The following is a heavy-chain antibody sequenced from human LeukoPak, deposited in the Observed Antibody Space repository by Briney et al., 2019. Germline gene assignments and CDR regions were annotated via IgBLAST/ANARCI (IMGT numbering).Heavy chain of an antibody. J-gene: IGHJ3*01. D-gene: IGHD4-23*01. CDR2: ISPKSGVI. Sequence: GGSLRLSCAASRFKFDDYAMHWVRQAPGKGLEWVSGISPKSGVIAYAGSVQGRFTISRDNAKDFLYLQMNSLTTEDTALYYCAKPYTHYGGNSADAFDLWGQGTLVTVSS. CDR1: RFKFDDYA. CDR3: AKPYTHYGGNSADAFDL. V-gene: IGHV3-9*01.